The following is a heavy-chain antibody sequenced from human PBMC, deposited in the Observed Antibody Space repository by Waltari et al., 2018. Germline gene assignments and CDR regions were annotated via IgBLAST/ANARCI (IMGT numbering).Heavy chain of an antibody. CDR1: GVGFSRVG. CDR3: ARCPDEYNYYYMEV. Sequence: QVQLVESGGGVVQPGKSMRLSCAGSGVGFSRVGTHWVRQAPGKGLEWVAIIWFDGSKIYYADSVKGRFTISRDNSRNTVYLQMNSPRPEDSGVYYCARCPDEYNYYYMEVWGRGTTVSVSS. V-gene: IGHV3-33*08. CDR2: IWFDGSKI. J-gene: IGHJ6*03.